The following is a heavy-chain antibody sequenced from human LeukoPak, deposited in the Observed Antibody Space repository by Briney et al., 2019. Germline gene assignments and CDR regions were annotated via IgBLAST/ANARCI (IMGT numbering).Heavy chain of an antibody. CDR2: IGDSGSLT. D-gene: IGHD3-10*01. CDR1: GFTFSINA. CDR3: AKDLQRSWFGEFEF. J-gene: IGHJ4*02. V-gene: IGHV3-23*01. Sequence: PGASLRLSCAASGFTFSINAMNWVRQAPGKGLEWVSPIGDSGSLTYYAASVKGRFTISRDNSKNTLYMQMNSLRAKDTAIYYCAKDLQRSWFGEFEFGGQGTLVTVSA.